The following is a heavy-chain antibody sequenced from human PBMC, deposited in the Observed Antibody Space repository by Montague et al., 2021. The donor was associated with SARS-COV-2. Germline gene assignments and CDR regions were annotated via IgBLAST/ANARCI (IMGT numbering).Heavy chain of an antibody. Sequence: SESQSLTCIVSGGSITSFYWSWIRQPPGKGLEWIGYIYHGGTTHYSPSLKSRVAISLDTSKNQCSLTLKSVTAADTAVYYCARPSMVSRNYYYYGIGVWGQGTTVTVSS. V-gene: IGHV4-59*01. CDR2: IYHGGTT. J-gene: IGHJ6*02. CDR1: GGSITSFY. CDR3: ARPSMVSRNYYYYGIGV. D-gene: IGHD2-21*01.